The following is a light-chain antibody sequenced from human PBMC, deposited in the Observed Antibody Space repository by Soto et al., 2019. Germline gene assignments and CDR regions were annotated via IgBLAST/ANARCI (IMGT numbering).Light chain of an antibody. J-gene: IGKJ4*01. V-gene: IGKV3-20*01. CDR1: QSVSSSY. CDR2: GAS. Sequence: ELVLTQSPGTLSLSPGERATLSCRPSQSVSSSYLAWYQQKPGQAPRLLIYGASTRATGIPARFSGSGSGTDFTLTISRLEPEDFAVYYCQQYGSSLLTFGGGTKVDIK. CDR3: QQYGSSLLT.